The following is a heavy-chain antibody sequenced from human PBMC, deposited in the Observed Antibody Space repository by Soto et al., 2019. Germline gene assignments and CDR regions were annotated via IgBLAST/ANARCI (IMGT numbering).Heavy chain of an antibody. CDR2: IYYSGST. V-gene: IGHV4-31*03. Sequence: PSETLSLTCTVSGGSISSGGYYWSWIRQHPGKGLEWIGYIYYSGSTYYNPSLKSRVTISVDRSKNQFPLKLSSVTAADTAVYYCASTVTPDYFQHWGQGTLVTVSS. D-gene: IGHD2-15*01. CDR1: GGSISSGGYY. J-gene: IGHJ1*01. CDR3: ASTVTPDYFQH.